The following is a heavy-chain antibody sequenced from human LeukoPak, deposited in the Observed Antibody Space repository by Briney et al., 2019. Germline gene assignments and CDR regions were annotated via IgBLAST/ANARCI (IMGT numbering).Heavy chain of an antibody. J-gene: IGHJ3*02. V-gene: IGHV3-21*01. Sequence: PAGSLRLSCAASRFTFSSVSMNWVRQAQGKGREWVSSITRSSSYIYYANSVKGRFTNSRDNAKNSLYLQMNSLRAEDTAVYYCARYRFVVGATDSFDMWGQGTTVTVSS. CDR3: ARYRFVVGATDSFDM. CDR2: ITRSSSYI. CDR1: RFTFSSVS. D-gene: IGHD1-26*01.